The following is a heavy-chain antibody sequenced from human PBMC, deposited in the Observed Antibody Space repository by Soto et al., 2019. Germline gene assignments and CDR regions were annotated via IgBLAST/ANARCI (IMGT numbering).Heavy chain of an antibody. CDR1: GGSISSDYYH. V-gene: IGHV4-30-4*08. J-gene: IGHJ6*02. CDR3: AREEDGGDTLDV. CDR2: IHHSGSI. D-gene: IGHD2-21*02. Sequence: QVQRQQSGPGLVKPSQTLSLTCTVSGGSISSDYYHWTWIRQSPERGLEWIGYIHHSGSILYNPSLKSRVTTSVDTSKNQYSLHLSFVTAADTAVYLWAREEDGGDTLDVWGQGTTVTVSS.